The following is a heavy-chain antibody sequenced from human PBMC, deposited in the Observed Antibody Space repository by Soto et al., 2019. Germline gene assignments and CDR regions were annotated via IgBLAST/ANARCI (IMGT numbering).Heavy chain of an antibody. V-gene: IGHV4-4*07. Sequence: PSETLSRTCTVSGGSISNYYCNWIRHPAGKGLEWIGRIDTSAITNYNPSLKSRVTMSVDTSKQEFSLKLSSVTAADTALYYCARGGQDFWSGRFDYWGRGDLFTVPS. CDR1: GGSISNYY. CDR3: ARGGQDFWSGRFDY. D-gene: IGHD3-3*01. J-gene: IGHJ4*02. CDR2: IDTSAIT.